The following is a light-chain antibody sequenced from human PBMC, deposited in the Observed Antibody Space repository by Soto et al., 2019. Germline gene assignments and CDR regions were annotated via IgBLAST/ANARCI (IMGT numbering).Light chain of an antibody. J-gene: IGKJ1*01. CDR3: QQYNNWPRGT. Sequence: EIVLTQSPGTLSVSPGETATLSCRASQSVSSNLAWYQQKPGQAPRLLIYGASTRATGIPARFSGSGSGTEFTLTISSLQSEDFAVYYCQQYNNWPRGTFGQGTKVDI. CDR1: QSVSSN. V-gene: IGKV3-15*01. CDR2: GAS.